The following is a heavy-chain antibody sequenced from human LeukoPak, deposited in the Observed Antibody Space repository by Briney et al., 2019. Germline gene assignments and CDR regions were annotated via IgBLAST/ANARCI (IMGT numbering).Heavy chain of an antibody. D-gene: IGHD1-7*01. CDR1: GFSLNTSGMG. Sequence: ESGPALVKPTQTLRLTCAFSGFSLNTSGMGVSWIRQPPGKALEWLARIDWDGDKFYSRSLETRLTISKDTSRNQVVLTMTNLDPVDTATYFCARFRGATGTTDSWGQGTLVTVSS. CDR2: IDWDGDK. V-gene: IGHV2-70*04. J-gene: IGHJ4*02. CDR3: ARFRGATGTTDS.